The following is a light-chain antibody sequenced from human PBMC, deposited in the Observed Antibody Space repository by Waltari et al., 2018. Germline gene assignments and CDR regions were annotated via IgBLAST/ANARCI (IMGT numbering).Light chain of an antibody. CDR2: SNN. J-gene: IGLJ2*01. CDR1: NSNIGSNT. V-gene: IGLV1-44*01. Sequence: QSVLAQPPSASGTPGQRITIPCSGSNSNIGSNTVNWYQQFPGTAPRLLIYSNNQRPSRVPDRFSASKSGSSAALAIYGLHSEDEADYYCSTWDDRLTGVVFGGGTKVTVL. CDR3: STWDDRLTGVV.